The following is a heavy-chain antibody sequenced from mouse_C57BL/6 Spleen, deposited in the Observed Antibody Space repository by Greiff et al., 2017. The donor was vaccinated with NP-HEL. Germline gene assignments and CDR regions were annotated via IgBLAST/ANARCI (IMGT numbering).Heavy chain of an antibody. CDR1: GYTFTSYT. V-gene: IGHV1-4*01. Sequence: VQLQESGAELARPGASVKMSCKASGYTFTSYTMHWVKQRPGQGLEWIGYINPSSGYTKYNQKFKDKATLTADKSSSTAYMQLSSLTSEDSAVYYCAIYGSSVPLAMDYWGQGTSVTVSS. J-gene: IGHJ4*01. CDR2: INPSSGYT. CDR3: AIYGSSVPLAMDY. D-gene: IGHD1-1*01.